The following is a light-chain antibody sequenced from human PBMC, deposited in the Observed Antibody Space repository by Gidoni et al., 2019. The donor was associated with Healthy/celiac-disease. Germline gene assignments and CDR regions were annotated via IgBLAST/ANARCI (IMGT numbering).Light chain of an antibody. CDR3: QRYNSYWT. J-gene: IGKJ1*01. V-gene: IGKV1-5*03. CDR2: KAS. Sequence: DIQMTQSPSTLSASVGDRVTITCRASQSISSWLAWYQQKPGKAPKLLSYKASSLESGVPSRCSGSGSGTEFTLTSSSLQPDDFATYYCQRYNSYWTFGQGTKVEIK. CDR1: QSISSW.